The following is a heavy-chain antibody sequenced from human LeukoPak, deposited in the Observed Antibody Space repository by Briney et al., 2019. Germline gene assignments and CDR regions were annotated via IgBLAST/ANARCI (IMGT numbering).Heavy chain of an antibody. V-gene: IGHV4-59*08. D-gene: IGHD3-16*01. CDR3: ARRWVYDKRAFDA. J-gene: IGHJ3*01. Sequence: SETLSLTRTVSGGSISGTYYWSWIRQPPGKGLEWIGYIYYTGTTDSNPSLKSRVTISLDTSKNQFSLNLSSVTAADTAVYYCARRWVYDKRAFDAWGQGTMVTVSS. CDR2: IYYTGTT. CDR1: GGSISGTYY.